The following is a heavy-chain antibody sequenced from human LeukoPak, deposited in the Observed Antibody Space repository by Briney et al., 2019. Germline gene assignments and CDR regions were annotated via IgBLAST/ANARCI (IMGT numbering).Heavy chain of an antibody. Sequence: VGSLRLSCAATGFTFSSYGMHWVRQAPGKGLEWVALIRYDGSNKYYADSVKGRFTISRDNSKNTLYLQMNSLRAEDTAVYYCAKAGSDIVATIYYFDYWGQGTLVTVSS. CDR3: AKAGSDIVATIYYFDY. D-gene: IGHD5-12*01. V-gene: IGHV3-30*02. CDR1: GFTFSSYG. J-gene: IGHJ4*02. CDR2: IRYDGSNK.